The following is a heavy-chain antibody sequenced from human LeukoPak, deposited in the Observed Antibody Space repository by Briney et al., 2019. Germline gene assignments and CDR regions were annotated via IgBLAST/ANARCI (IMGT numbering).Heavy chain of an antibody. CDR1: GFTFRNCW. V-gene: IGHV3-7*03. J-gene: IGHJ4*02. Sequence: GGSLRLSCAASGFTFRNCWMSWVRQVPGKGLEWVVNINEGGNEKYYVDSVKGRFTISRDNAKNSLYLQMNSLRAEDTAVYYCARGSRDYYFDYWGQGTLVTVSS. CDR2: INEGGNEK. CDR3: ARGSRDYYFDY.